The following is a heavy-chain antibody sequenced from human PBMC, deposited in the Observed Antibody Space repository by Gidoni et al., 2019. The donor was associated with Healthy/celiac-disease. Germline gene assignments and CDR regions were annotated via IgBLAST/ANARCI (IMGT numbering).Heavy chain of an antibody. Sequence: QVQLQESGPGLVKPSETLSLTCTVSGGSISSYYWSWIRQPPGKGLEWIGYIYYSGSTNYNPSLKSRVTISVDTSKNQFSLKLSAVTAADTAVDYCARETKNYYDSSGYYYYFDYWGQGTLVTVSS. CDR1: GGSISSYY. CDR3: ARETKNYYDSSGYYYYFDY. V-gene: IGHV4-59*01. D-gene: IGHD3-22*01. J-gene: IGHJ4*02. CDR2: IYYSGST.